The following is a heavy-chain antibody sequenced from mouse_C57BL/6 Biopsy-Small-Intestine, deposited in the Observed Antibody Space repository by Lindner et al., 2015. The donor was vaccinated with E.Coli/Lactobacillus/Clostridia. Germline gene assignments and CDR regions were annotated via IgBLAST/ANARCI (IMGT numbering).Heavy chain of an antibody. CDR2: ISSGGSII. CDR1: GFTFSEYG. J-gene: IGHJ3*01. D-gene: IGHD2-12*01. CDR3: ARVYRLGWFAY. Sequence: VQLQESGGGLVKPGGSLKLSCAASGFTFSEYGMHWIRQAPEKGLEWLAYISSGGSIIYYGDSVKGRFTISRDNAKNTLSLQMTSLRSEDTAMYYCARVYRLGWFAYWGQGTLVTVSA. V-gene: IGHV5-17*01.